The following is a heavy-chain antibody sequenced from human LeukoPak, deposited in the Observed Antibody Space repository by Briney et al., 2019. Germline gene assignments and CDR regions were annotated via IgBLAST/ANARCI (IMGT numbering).Heavy chain of an antibody. V-gene: IGHV4-30-2*01. J-gene: IGHJ4*02. CDR3: VRGGGGAAPNLHPYFDY. Sequence: ASETLSLTCAVSGGSISSGGYSWSWIRQPPGKGPEWIGYIYHSGSTYYNPSLKSRVTISVDRSKNQFSLKLSSVTAADTAVYYWVRGGGGAAPNLHPYFDYWGQGTLVTVSS. D-gene: IGHD1-26*01. CDR1: GGSISSGGYS. CDR2: IYHSGST.